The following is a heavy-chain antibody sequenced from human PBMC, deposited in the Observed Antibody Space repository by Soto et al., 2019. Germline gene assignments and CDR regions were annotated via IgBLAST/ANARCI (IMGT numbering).Heavy chain of an antibody. CDR2: INAGNGNT. D-gene: IGHD6-6*01. J-gene: IGHJ4*02. CDR3: ARIPYSSSSNPYFDY. CDR1: GYTFTSYA. Sequence: ASVKVSCKVSGYTFTSYAMHWVRQAPGQRLEWMGWINAGNGNTKYSQKFQGRVTITRDTSASTAYMELSSLRSEDTAVYYCARIPYSSSSNPYFDYWGQGTLVTVSS. V-gene: IGHV1-3*01.